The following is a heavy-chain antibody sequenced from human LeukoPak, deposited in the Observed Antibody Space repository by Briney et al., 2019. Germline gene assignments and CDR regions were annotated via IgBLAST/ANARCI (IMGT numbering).Heavy chain of an antibody. CDR2: ISGSGGST. D-gene: IGHD3-22*01. CDR1: GFTFSSYA. Sequence: GGSLRLSCAASGFTFSSYAMSWVRQAPGKGLDWVSQISGSGGSTYYADSVKGRFTISRDNSKNTLYLQMNSLRAEDTAVYYCAKDWRHLARITMISHWFDPWGQGTLVTVSS. CDR3: AKDWRHLARITMISHWFDP. V-gene: IGHV3-23*01. J-gene: IGHJ5*02.